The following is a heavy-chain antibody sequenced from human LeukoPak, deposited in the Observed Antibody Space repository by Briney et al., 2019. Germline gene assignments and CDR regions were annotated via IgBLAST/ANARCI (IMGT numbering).Heavy chain of an antibody. V-gene: IGHV4-59*08. CDR3: ARHQTESYAFDI. J-gene: IGHJ3*02. CDR2: IYYSGST. Sequence: SETLSLTCTVSGGSISSYYWSWIRQPPGKGLEWIGYIYYSGSTNYNPSLKSRVTLSVDTSKNQFSLKLSSVTAADTAMYYCARHQTESYAFDIWGQGTMVTVSS. CDR1: GGSISSYY. D-gene: IGHD3-10*01.